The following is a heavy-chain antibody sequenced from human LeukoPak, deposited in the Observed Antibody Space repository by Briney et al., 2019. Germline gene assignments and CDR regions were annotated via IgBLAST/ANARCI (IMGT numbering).Heavy chain of an antibody. D-gene: IGHD3-3*01. J-gene: IGHJ6*03. Sequence: GGSLRLSCAASGFTFSDYYMSWIRQAPGKGLEWVSYISSSCSTIYYADSVKGRFTISRDNAKNSLYLQMNSLRAEDTAVYYCARAAYDFWSGYDGYYYYMDVWGKGTTVTVSS. CDR3: ARAAYDFWSGYDGYYYYMDV. CDR2: ISSSCSTI. CDR1: GFTFSDYY. V-gene: IGHV3-11*04.